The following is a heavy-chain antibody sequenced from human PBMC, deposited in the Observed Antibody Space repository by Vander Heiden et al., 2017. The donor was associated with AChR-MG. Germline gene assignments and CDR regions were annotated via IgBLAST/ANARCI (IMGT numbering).Heavy chain of an antibody. CDR3: AGAGYYDPEAYYYYGMDV. V-gene: IGHV1-69*06. CDR1: GGTFSSYA. Sequence: QVQLVQSGAEVKKPGSSVKVSCKASGGTFSSYAISWVRQAPGQGLEWMGGIIPIFGTANYAQKFQGRVTITADKSTSTAYMELSSLRSEDTAVYYCAGAGYYDPEAYYYYGMDVWGQGTTVTVSS. D-gene: IGHD1-26*01. J-gene: IGHJ6*02. CDR2: IIPIFGTA.